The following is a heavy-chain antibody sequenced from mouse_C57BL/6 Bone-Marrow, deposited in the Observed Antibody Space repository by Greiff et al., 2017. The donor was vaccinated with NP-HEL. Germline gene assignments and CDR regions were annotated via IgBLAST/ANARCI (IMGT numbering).Heavy chain of an antibody. Sequence: EVHLVESGAELVRPGASVKLSCTASGFNIKDDYMHWVKQRPEQGLEWIGWIDPENGDTEYAPKFQGKATITADTSSNTAYLQLSSLTSEDTAVYYCTFRRLSLRAMDYWGQGTSVTVSS. CDR1: GFNIKDDY. D-gene: IGHD3-2*02. J-gene: IGHJ4*01. CDR2: IDPENGDT. V-gene: IGHV14-4*01. CDR3: TFRRLSLRAMDY.